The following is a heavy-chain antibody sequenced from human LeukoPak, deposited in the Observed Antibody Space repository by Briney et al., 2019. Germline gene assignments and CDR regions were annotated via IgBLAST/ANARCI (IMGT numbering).Heavy chain of an antibody. CDR1: GYSMSSGYY. CDR2: TFHSGNS. J-gene: IGHJ3*01. CDR3: ARVGYNWNLWFDF. V-gene: IGHV4-38-2*02. D-gene: IGHD1-7*01. Sequence: SETLSLTCTVSGYSMSSGYYWGWIRQPPGKGLQWIGSTFHSGNSYYNPSLKSRVTISVDTSKNQFSLKVNSVTAADTAVYYCARVGYNWNLWFDFWGQGTTVTVSS.